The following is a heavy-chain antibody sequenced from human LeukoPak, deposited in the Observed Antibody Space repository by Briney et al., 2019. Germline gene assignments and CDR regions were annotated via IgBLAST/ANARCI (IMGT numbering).Heavy chain of an antibody. J-gene: IGHJ4*02. CDR3: ATGYNYYDSSGCYTSFDY. CDR1: GGTFSNYA. V-gene: IGHV1-69*05. D-gene: IGHD3-22*01. Sequence: ASVKVSCKASGGTFSNYAISWVRQAPGQGLEWMGGIIPIFGTANYAQKLQGRVTMTTDTSTSTAYMELRSLRSDDAAVYYCATGYNYYDSSGCYTSFDYWGQGTLVTVSS. CDR2: IIPIFGTA.